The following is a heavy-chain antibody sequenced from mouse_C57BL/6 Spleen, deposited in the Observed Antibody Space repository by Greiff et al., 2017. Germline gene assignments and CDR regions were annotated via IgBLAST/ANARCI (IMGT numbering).Heavy chain of an antibody. V-gene: IGHV8-8*01. CDR1: GFSLSTFGMG. Sequence: QVTLKESGPGILQPSQTLSLTCSFSGFSLSTFGMGVGWIRQPSGKGLEWLAHIWWDDDKYYNPALKSRLTISKDTSKNQVFLKIANVDTADTATYYCARIRPFPITTVVGRLYAMDYWGQGTSVTVSS. CDR3: ARIRPFPITTVVGRLYAMDY. J-gene: IGHJ4*01. CDR2: IWWDDDK. D-gene: IGHD1-1*01.